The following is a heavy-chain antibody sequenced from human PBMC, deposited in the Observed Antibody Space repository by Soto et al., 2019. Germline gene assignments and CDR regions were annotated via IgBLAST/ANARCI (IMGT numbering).Heavy chain of an antibody. CDR3: ARGPGSSDWRFSYYYMDV. Sequence: QVQLVQSGAEVKKPGASVKVSCTFTSYDINWVRQATGQGLEWMAWMNPNSGDTRYAQKLQGRVTMTRNTSSFTAYMELSSLRSEDTAVYYCARGPGSSDWRFSYYYMDVRGQGTTVTVSS. D-gene: IGHD6-19*01. V-gene: IGHV1-8*01. J-gene: IGHJ6*02. CDR2: MNPNSGDT. CDR1: FTSYD.